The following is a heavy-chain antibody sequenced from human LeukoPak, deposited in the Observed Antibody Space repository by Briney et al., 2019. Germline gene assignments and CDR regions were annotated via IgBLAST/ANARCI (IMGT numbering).Heavy chain of an antibody. CDR3: ARGEILYNRNYDFWSGYYAHIPFDY. D-gene: IGHD3-3*01. CDR2: ISSISNTI. Sequence: GGSLRLSCVVSGFTFNSYNMNWVRQAPGKGLEWVSYISSISNTIKYADSVKGRFTISRDNAKNSLYLQMNSLRDEDTAVYYCARGEILYNRNYDFWSGYYAHIPFDYWGQGTLVTVSS. CDR1: GFTFNSYN. J-gene: IGHJ4*02. V-gene: IGHV3-48*02.